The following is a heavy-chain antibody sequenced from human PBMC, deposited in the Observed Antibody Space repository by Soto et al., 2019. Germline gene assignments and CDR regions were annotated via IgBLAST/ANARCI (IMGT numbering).Heavy chain of an antibody. CDR2: IHSDGSST. Sequence: GSLRLSCAASGFAFSYYWMHWVRQAPGQGLVWVSRIHSDGSSTTYADSVKGRFTISRDNAKNTLYLQMNSLRAEETAVYYCARGDRGAFDLWGQGTMVTVSS. CDR1: GFAFSYYW. D-gene: IGHD2-21*02. V-gene: IGHV3-74*01. CDR3: ARGDRGAFDL. J-gene: IGHJ3*01.